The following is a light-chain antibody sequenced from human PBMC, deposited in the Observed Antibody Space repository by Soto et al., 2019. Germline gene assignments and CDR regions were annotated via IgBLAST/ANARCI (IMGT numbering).Light chain of an antibody. CDR3: QQRSNWPG. Sequence: EIVLTQSPATLSLSPGERATLSCRASQSVRSYLAWYQQKPGQAPRLLIYDASNMATSIPARFSGSGSGTDFPLTISSLEPEDFAVYYCQQRSNWPGFGGGTKVEIK. CDR2: DAS. J-gene: IGKJ4*02. CDR1: QSVRSY. V-gene: IGKV3-11*01.